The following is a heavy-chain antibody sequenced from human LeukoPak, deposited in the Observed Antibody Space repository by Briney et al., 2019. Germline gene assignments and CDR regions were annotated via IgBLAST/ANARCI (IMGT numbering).Heavy chain of an antibody. CDR1: GGSISSGGYY. Sequence: PSQTLSLTCTVSGGSISSGGYYWSWIRQHPGKGLEWIGYIFYSVNTYHNPSLKSRVSISADTSKNQFSLKLSSVTAADTAVYYCAREDYYYFAMDVWGQGTTVTVSS. J-gene: IGHJ6*02. CDR2: IFYSVNT. CDR3: AREDYYYFAMDV. V-gene: IGHV4-31*03.